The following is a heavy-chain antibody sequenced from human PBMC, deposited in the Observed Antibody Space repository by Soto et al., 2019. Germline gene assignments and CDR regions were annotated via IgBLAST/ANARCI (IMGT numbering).Heavy chain of an antibody. CDR1: GYTLTELS. V-gene: IGHV1-24*01. CDR2: FDPEDGET. D-gene: IGHD6-6*01. CDR3: ATRSIAARPSPNYYYYYYMDV. Sequence: ASVKVSCKVSGYTLTELSIHWVRQAPGKGLEWMGGFDPEDGETIYAQKFQGRVTMTEDTSTDTAYMELSSLRSEDTAVYYCATRSIAARPSPNYYYYYYMDVWGKGTTVTVSS. J-gene: IGHJ6*03.